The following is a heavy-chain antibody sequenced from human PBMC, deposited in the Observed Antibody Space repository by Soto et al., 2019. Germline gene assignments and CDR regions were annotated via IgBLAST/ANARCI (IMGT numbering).Heavy chain of an antibody. Sequence: SLRLSCAASGFTFSSYAMHWVRQAPGKGLEWVAVISYDGSNKYYADSVKGRFTISRDNSKNTLYLQMNSLRAEDTAVYYCARDSGSSWHVAYWGQGTLVSVSS. CDR2: ISYDGSNK. CDR3: ARDSGSSWHVAY. V-gene: IGHV3-30-3*01. J-gene: IGHJ4*02. CDR1: GFTFSSYA. D-gene: IGHD6-13*01.